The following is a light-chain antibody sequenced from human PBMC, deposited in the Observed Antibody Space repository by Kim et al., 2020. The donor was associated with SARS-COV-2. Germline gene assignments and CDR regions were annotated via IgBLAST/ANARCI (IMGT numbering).Light chain of an antibody. CDR1: NIGSKN. CDR3: QGWDSSTVV. J-gene: IGLJ2*01. Sequence: YELTQPLSVSVALGQTARITCGGNNIGSKNVHWYQQKPGQAPVLVIYRDSNRPSGIPERFSGSNSGNTATLTISRAQAGEEAYYYCQGWDSSTVVFGGG. V-gene: IGLV3-9*01. CDR2: RDS.